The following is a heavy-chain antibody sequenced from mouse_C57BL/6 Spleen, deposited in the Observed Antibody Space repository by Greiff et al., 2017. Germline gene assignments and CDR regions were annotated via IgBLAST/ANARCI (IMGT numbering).Heavy chain of an antibody. CDR3: ARRDDYGPWFAY. Sequence: QVHVKQPGAELVKPGASVKMSCKASGYTFTSYWITWVKQRPGQGLEWIGDIYPGSGSTNYNEKFKSKATLTVDTSSSTAYMQLSSLTSEDSAVYYCARRDDYGPWFAYWGQGTLVTVSA. CDR2: IYPGSGST. D-gene: IGHD2-4*01. J-gene: IGHJ3*01. CDR1: GYTFTSYW. V-gene: IGHV1-55*01.